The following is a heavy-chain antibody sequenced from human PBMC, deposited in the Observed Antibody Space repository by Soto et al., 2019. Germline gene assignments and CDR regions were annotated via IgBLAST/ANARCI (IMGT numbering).Heavy chain of an antibody. D-gene: IGHD1-1*01. J-gene: IGHJ2*01. CDR2: INAGNGNT. V-gene: IGHV1-3*01. CDR3: AVERRETHDWYFDL. CDR1: GYTFTSYA. Sequence: ASVKVSCKASGYTFTSYAMHWVRQAPGQRLEWMGWINAGNGNTKYSQKFQGRVTITRDTSASTAYMELSSLRSEDTAVYYCAVERRETHDWYFDLWGRGTLVTVSS.